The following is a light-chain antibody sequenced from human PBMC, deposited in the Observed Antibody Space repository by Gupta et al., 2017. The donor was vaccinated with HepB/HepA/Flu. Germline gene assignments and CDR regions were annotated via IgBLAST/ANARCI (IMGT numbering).Light chain of an antibody. V-gene: IGKV3-15*01. CDR3: QQYNNRLT. J-gene: IGKJ5*01. CDR2: GAS. Sequence: EIVMTQSPATLSVSPGERATLSCRASQSVSSNLAWYQQKPGQAPRLLIYGASTRATGIPARFSGSGSGTEFTLTISSLQSEDFAVYYCQQYNNRLTFGQGTRLEIK. CDR1: QSVSSN.